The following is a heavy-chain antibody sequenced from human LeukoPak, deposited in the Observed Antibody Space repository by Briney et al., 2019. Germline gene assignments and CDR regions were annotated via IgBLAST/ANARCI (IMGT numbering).Heavy chain of an antibody. CDR3: ARQGRAFDI. CDR2: IYYSGST. Sequence: PSETLSLTCTVSGGSVSDYHWSWIRQPPGKGLEWIGYIYYSGSTHYNPSLKSRVTISVDTSKNQFSLKLSSVTAADTASYYCARQGRAFDIWGQGTMVTVSS. J-gene: IGHJ3*02. CDR1: GGSVSDYH. V-gene: IGHV4-59*08.